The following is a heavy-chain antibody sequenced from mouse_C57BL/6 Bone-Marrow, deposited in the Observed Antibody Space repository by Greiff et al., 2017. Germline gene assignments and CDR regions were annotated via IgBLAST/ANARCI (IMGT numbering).Heavy chain of an antibody. V-gene: IGHV1-55*01. D-gene: IGHD1-1*01. CDR3: ARYLHYYGSSYVDY. CDR1: GYTFTSYW. CDR2: IYPGSGST. Sequence: VQLQQPGAELVKPGASVKMSCKASGYTFTSYWITWVKQRPGQGLEWIGDIYPGSGSTNYNEKFKSKATLTVDTSSSTAYMQLSSLTSEDSAVYYCARYLHYYGSSYVDYWGQGTTLTVSS. J-gene: IGHJ2*01.